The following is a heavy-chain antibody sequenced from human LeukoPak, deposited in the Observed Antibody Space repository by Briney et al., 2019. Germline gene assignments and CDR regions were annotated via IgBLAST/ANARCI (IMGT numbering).Heavy chain of an antibody. Sequence: SVKVSCKASGGTFSSYAIGWVRQAPGQGLEWMGGIIPIFGTANYAQKFQGRVTITADESTSTAYMELSSLRSEDTAVYYCAREVGATFWFDPWGQGTLVTVSS. CDR3: AREVGATFWFDP. D-gene: IGHD1-26*01. CDR2: IIPIFGTA. V-gene: IGHV1-69*01. CDR1: GGTFSSYA. J-gene: IGHJ5*02.